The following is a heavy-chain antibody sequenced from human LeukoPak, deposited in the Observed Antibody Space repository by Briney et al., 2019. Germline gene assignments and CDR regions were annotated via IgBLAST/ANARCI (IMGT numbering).Heavy chain of an antibody. CDR2: ISSSSSYI. D-gene: IGHD6-13*01. CDR1: GFTFSSYS. CDR3: ARGMIAAAGICDY. V-gene: IGHV3-21*01. Sequence: PGRSLRLSCAASGFTFSSYSMNWVRQAPGKGLEWVSSISSSSSYIYYADSVKGRFTISRDNAKNSLYLQMNSLRAEDTAVYYCARGMIAAAGICDYWGQGTLVTVSS. J-gene: IGHJ4*02.